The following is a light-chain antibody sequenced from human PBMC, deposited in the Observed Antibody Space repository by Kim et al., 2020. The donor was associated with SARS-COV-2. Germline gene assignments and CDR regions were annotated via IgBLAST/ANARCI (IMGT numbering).Light chain of an antibody. CDR3: CSYAGSPYV. CDR2: EGN. Sequence: QSALTQPASVSGSPGQSITISCTGSSIVGYNRVSWYQQHPGKVPKLIIYEGNKGPLGVSNRFSGSNSGNTASLTISGLQAEDEADYYCCSYAGSPYVFGTGTKVTVL. CDR1: SIVGYNR. J-gene: IGLJ1*01. V-gene: IGLV2-23*01.